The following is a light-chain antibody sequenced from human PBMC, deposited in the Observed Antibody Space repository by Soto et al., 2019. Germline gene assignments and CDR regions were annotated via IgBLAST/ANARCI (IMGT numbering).Light chain of an antibody. Sequence: IVMTQSAATLSVSPGERATLSCRASQSVSSNLAWYQQKPGQAPRLLIYGASTRATGIPARFSGSGSGTEFTLTISSLQSEDFAVYYCQQYNNWPITFGQGTRLEI. CDR2: GAS. CDR3: QQYNNWPIT. V-gene: IGKV3-15*01. J-gene: IGKJ5*01. CDR1: QSVSSN.